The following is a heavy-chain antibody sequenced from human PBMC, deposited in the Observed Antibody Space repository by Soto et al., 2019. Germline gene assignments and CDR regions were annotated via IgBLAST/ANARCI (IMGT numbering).Heavy chain of an antibody. V-gene: IGHV4-39*07. Sequence: SETLSLTCTVSGGSISSSSYYWGWIRQPPGKGLEWIGSIYYSGSTYYNPSLKSRVTISVDTSKNQFSLKLSSVTAADTAVYYCASRAPPYSGSYRGYPFIYWGQGTLVTVSS. CDR2: IYYSGST. CDR1: GGSISSSSYY. D-gene: IGHD1-26*01. J-gene: IGHJ4*02. CDR3: ASRAPPYSGSYRGYPFIY.